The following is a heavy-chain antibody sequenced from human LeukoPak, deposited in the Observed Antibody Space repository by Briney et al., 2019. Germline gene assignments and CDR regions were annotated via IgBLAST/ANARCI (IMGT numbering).Heavy chain of an antibody. D-gene: IGHD2-15*01. CDR2: TSSSSSTI. CDR1: GFTFSSYS. Sequence: PGGSLRLSCAASGFTFSSYSMNWVRQAPGKGLEWVSYTSSSSSTIYYADSVKGRFTISRDNAKNSLYLQMNSLRAEDTAVYYCARAGYCSGGSCFVYYYYYMDVWGKGTTVTVSS. V-gene: IGHV3-48*01. J-gene: IGHJ6*03. CDR3: ARAGYCSGGSCFVYYYYYMDV.